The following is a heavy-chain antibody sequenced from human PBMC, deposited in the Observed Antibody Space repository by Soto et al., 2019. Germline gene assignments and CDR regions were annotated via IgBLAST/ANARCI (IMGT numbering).Heavy chain of an antibody. CDR1: GFTFSSYG. Sequence: QVQLVESGGGVVQPGRSLRLSCAASGFTFSSYGMHWVRQAPGKGLEWVAVIWYDGSNKYYADSVKGRFTISRDNYKNTLYLQMNSLRAEDTAVYYCARWVGPTGLVDYWGQGPLVTVSS. V-gene: IGHV3-33*01. J-gene: IGHJ4*02. CDR3: ARWVGPTGLVDY. D-gene: IGHD4-17*01. CDR2: IWYDGSNK.